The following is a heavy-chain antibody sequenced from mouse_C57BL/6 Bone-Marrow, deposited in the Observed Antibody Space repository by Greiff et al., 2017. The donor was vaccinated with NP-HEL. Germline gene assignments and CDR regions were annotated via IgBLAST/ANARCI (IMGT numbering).Heavy chain of an antibody. CDR2: IYPRSGNT. V-gene: IGHV1-81*01. CDR3: ARRGTTVVDY. CDR1: GYTFTSYG. Sequence: KQSGAELARPGASVKLSCKASGYTFTSYGISWVKQRTGQGLEWIGEIYPRSGNTYYNEKCKGKATLTADKSSSTAYRELRSLTSEDSAVYFCARRGTTVVDYWGQGTTLTVSS. D-gene: IGHD1-1*01. J-gene: IGHJ2*01.